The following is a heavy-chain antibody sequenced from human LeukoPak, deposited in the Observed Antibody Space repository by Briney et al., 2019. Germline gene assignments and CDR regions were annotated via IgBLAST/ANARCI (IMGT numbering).Heavy chain of an antibody. V-gene: IGHV1-2*02. CDR2: INPNSGGT. J-gene: IGHJ4*02. CDR3: ARDGYRYNWTDVVDY. Sequence: ASVKVSCKASGYTFTGYYMHWVRQAPGQGREWMGWINPNSGGTNYAQKFQGRVTMTRDTSISTAYMELSRLRSDDTAVYYCARDGYRYNWTDVVDYWGQGTLVTVSS. CDR1: GYTFTGYY. D-gene: IGHD1-20*01.